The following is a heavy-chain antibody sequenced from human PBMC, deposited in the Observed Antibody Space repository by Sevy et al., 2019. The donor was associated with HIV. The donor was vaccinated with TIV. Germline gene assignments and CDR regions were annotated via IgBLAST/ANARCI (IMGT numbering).Heavy chain of an antibody. J-gene: IGHJ4*02. V-gene: IGHV3-23*01. Sequence: GGSLRLSCPAAGFNFNNYAMTWVRQAPGKGLEWVSGISFSGSKTYYAESVKGRFSISRDPSKNTLYLQMNNVRVEDTAVYFCAKTPFMDFWNDYYSFYFDFWGQGTLVTVSS. CDR1: GFNFNNYA. D-gene: IGHD3-3*01. CDR3: AKTPFMDFWNDYYSFYFDF. CDR2: ISFSGSKT.